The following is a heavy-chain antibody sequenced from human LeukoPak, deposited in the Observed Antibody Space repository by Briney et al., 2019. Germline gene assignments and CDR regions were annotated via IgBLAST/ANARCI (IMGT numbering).Heavy chain of an antibody. V-gene: IGHV3-23*01. Sequence: GGSLRLSCAASGFTFSSYAMSWVRQAPGKGLEWVSAISGSGGSTYYADSVKGRFTISRDNSKNTLYLQMNSLRAEDTAVYYCAKDPLYYGSGSYYNGDYFDYWGQGTLVTVSS. J-gene: IGHJ4*02. CDR3: AKDPLYYGSGSYYNGDYFDY. CDR1: GFTFSSYA. CDR2: ISGSGGST. D-gene: IGHD3-10*01.